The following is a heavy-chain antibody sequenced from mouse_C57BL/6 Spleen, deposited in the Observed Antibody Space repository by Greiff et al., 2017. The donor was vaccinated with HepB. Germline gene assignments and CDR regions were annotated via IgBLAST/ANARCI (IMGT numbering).Heavy chain of an antibody. CDR1: GFTFSDYY. D-gene: IGHD1-1*01. Sequence: EVKVEESGGGLVQPGGSLKLSCAASGFTFSDYYMYWVRQTPEKRLEWVAYISNGGGSIYYPDTVKGRFTISRDNAKNTLYLQMSRLKSEDTAMYYCARGSITTVFDYWGQGTTLTVSS. CDR2: ISNGGGSI. CDR3: ARGSITTVFDY. V-gene: IGHV5-12*01. J-gene: IGHJ2*01.